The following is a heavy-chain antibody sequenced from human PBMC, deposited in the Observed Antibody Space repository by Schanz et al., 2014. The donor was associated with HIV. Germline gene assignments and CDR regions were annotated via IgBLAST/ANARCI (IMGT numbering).Heavy chain of an antibody. CDR1: GASIGHGTHY. CDR3: ARGEGYYYDSSGFPLASGMDV. D-gene: IGHD3-22*01. J-gene: IGHJ2*01. V-gene: IGHV4-31*03. Sequence: QVQLQESGPGLVKPSQTLSLTCTVSGASIGHGTHYWNWIRQRPGKGLEFIGHIYYSGSTVYNPSLKSRLTISVDTSKNQFSLRLSSVAAADTAVYYCARGEGYYYDSSGFPLASGMDVWGRGTLVSVSS. CDR2: IYYSGST.